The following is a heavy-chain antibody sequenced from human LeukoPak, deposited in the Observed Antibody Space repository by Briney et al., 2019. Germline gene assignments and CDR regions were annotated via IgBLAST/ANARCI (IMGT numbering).Heavy chain of an antibody. D-gene: IGHD3-10*01. V-gene: IGHV4-34*01. CDR2: INHSGST. Sequence: SETLSLTCAVYGGSFSGYYWSWIRQPPGKGLEWMGEINHSGSTNYNPSLKSRVTISVDTSKNPFSLKLSSVTAADTAVYYCARGPSGYGSGSYYHRGRFDPWGQGTLVTVSS. CDR3: ARGPSGYGSGSYYHRGRFDP. CDR1: GGSFSGYY. J-gene: IGHJ5*02.